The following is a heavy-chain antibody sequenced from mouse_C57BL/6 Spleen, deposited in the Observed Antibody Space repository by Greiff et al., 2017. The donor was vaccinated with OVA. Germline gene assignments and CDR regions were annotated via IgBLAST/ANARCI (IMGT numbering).Heavy chain of an antibody. J-gene: IGHJ2*01. D-gene: IGHD2-5*01. V-gene: IGHV5-9*01. CDR1: GFTFSSYT. CDR2: ISGGGGNT. CDR3: ARHAYYSNYFDY. Sequence: EVMLVESGGGLVKPGGSLKLSCAASGFTFSSYTMSWVRQTPEKRLEWVATISGGGGNTYYPDSVKGRFTISRDNAKNTLYLQMSSLRSEDTALYYCARHAYYSNYFDYWGQGTTLTVSS.